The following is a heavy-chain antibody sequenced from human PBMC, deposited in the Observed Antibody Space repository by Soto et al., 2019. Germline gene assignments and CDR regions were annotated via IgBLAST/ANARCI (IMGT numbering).Heavy chain of an antibody. CDR3: AREYCTGSSCYGPDY. Sequence: ASVKVSCKASGHTLVSFGVSWVRQAPGQGLEWMGWISANNDKTNYAQGFQGRLTMTTDTSTTTAYKELRSLTSDDSAIYYCAREYCTGSSCYGPDYWGQGTLVTVSS. J-gene: IGHJ4*02. V-gene: IGHV1-18*01. D-gene: IGHD2-2*01. CDR1: GHTLVSFG. CDR2: ISANNDKT.